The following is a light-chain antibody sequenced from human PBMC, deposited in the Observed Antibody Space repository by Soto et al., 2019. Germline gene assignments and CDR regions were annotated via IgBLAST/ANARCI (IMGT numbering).Light chain of an antibody. Sequence: DTVMTQSPATLSVSPGETATLSCRASESVGSHLAWYQQKAGQAPRLLIYGGSTRATGIPARFRGSGSETDFTLTISSLQSEDSAIYYCQQYDNWPPWTFGQGTKVEI. J-gene: IGKJ1*01. CDR2: GGS. CDR3: QQYDNWPPWT. V-gene: IGKV3-15*01. CDR1: ESVGSH.